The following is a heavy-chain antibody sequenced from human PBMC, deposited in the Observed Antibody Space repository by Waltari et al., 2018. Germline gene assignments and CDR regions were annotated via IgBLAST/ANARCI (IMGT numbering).Heavy chain of an antibody. J-gene: IGHJ4*02. D-gene: IGHD3-3*01. CDR1: GGTFSSYA. Sequence: QVQLVQSGAEVKKPGSSVKVSCKASGGTFSSYAISWVRQAPGQGLEWMRGFIPIFGTATYAQKFQGRVTITADESTSTAYMELSSLRSEDTAVYYCARSLGFDFWSGYQFWGQGTLVTVSS. CDR3: ARSLGFDFWSGYQF. CDR2: FIPIFGTA. V-gene: IGHV1-69*01.